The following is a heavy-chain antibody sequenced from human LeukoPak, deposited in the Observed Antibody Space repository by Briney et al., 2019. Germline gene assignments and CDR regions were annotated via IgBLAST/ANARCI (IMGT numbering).Heavy chain of an antibody. CDR3: AARNPGPVPYFAS. J-gene: IGHJ4*02. Sequence: PGGSLTLSCAASGFTFSSYAMSWVRQAPGKGLERVSTIGITNSRYFADSVKGRFTISRDDSKNTLYLQMNSLRAEDTAVYYCAARNPGPVPYFASWGQGTLVTVSS. CDR1: GFTFSSYA. D-gene: IGHD6-19*01. V-gene: IGHV3-23*01. CDR2: IGITNSR.